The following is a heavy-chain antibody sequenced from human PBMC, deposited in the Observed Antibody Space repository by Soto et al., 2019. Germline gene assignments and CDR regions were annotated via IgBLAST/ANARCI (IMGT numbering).Heavy chain of an antibody. V-gene: IGHV4-34*01. CDR2: INDSGNI. CDR1: GGSFSGYQ. D-gene: IGHD3-10*01. J-gene: IGHJ6*03. CDR3: ARGLILWFGELSRRGGYYYYMDV. Sequence: QVQLEQWGAGLLKPSETLSLTCAVYGGSFSGYQWSWIRQTPGKGLEWTGEINDSGNINYNPSLKSRVTILLDTPKKQISLKLSSVTAADSAVYYCARGLILWFGELSRRGGYYYYMDVWGKGTTVNVSS.